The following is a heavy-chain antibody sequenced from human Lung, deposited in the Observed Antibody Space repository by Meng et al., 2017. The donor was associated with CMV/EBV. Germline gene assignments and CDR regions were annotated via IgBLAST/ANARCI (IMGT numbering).Heavy chain of an antibody. CDR1: VGAITLRNG. Sequence: VVVRECVHVLCRPSCPLPRPLVVSVGAITLRNGWGAAPQPPVMVLEWIGVIDHGESTNHNPSRMRRVTITIEKSKTHFSRKLCSLPAADTAVYYCASFPPPGKRWLVTDYWGQGTLVTVSS. D-gene: IGHD6-19*01. CDR3: ASFPPPGKRWLVTDY. V-gene: IGHV4-4*02. CDR2: IDHGEST. J-gene: IGHJ4*02.